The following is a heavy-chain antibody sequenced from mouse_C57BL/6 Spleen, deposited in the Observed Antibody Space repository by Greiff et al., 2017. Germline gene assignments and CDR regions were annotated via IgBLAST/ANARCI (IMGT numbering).Heavy chain of an antibody. V-gene: IGHV1-26*01. CDR2: INPKNGGT. Sequence: VQLQQSGPELVKPGASVKISCKASGYTFTDYYMNWVKQSHGQSLEWIGDINPKNGGTSYNQKFKGKATLAVDTSSSTADMELRSLTSEDSAVYYCAGAGGSSNDWFAYWGQGTPVTVSA. CDR1: GYTFTDYY. D-gene: IGHD1-1*01. CDR3: AGAGGSSNDWFAY. J-gene: IGHJ3*01.